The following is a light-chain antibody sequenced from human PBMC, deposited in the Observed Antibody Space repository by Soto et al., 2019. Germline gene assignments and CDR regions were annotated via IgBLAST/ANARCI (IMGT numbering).Light chain of an antibody. CDR2: AAS. V-gene: IGKV3-20*01. CDR3: QQYGISSHT. CDR1: QSISSSY. J-gene: IGKJ2*01. Sequence: EVVLTQSPGTLSLSPGERATLSCRASQSISSSYLAWYQQRPGQAPRLLIHAASSRAPGIPYRFSGSGSGTDFPLTISRLEPEDFAMYYCQQYGISSHTFGQGTKLEIK.